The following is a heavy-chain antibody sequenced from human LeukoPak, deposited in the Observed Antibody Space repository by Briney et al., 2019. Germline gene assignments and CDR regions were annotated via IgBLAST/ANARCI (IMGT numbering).Heavy chain of an antibody. Sequence: ASVKVSCKASGYTFTSYGISWVRQAPGQGLEWMGWISAYNGNTNYAQKLQGRVTMTTATSTSTAYMELRSLRSDDTAVYYCASEPYYYDSSGYPLFQHWGQGTLVTVSS. V-gene: IGHV1-18*01. CDR3: ASEPYYYDSSGYPLFQH. CDR1: GYTFTSYG. CDR2: ISAYNGNT. J-gene: IGHJ1*01. D-gene: IGHD3-22*01.